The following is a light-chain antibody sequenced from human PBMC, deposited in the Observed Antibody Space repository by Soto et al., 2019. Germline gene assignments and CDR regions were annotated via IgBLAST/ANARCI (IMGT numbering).Light chain of an antibody. J-gene: IGLJ2*01. CDR1: NSNIGAGYD. CDR3: QSYDSSLNGHVV. CDR2: GSI. Sequence: QSVLTQPPSVSGAPGQRVTISCTGSNSNIGAGYDVHWYQQVPGTAPKLLIYGSINRPSGVPDRFSGSKSGTSASLAITGLQAEDEADYSCQSYDSSLNGHVVFGGGTKLTVL. V-gene: IGLV1-40*01.